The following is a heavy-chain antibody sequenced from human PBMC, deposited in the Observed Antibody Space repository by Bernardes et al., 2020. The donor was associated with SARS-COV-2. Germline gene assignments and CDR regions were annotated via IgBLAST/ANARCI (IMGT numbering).Heavy chain of an antibody. CDR1: GFTSSSYC. Sequence: GGCLTPSCAASGFTSSSYCMHWIRQVPAKGLVWVLRINGDGNSIKYADSVKGRFTISRDNAKNTLYLQMTSLTADDTDRYYGAGGSGNDYFDYWGRGTLIAVSS. J-gene: IGHJ4*02. CDR3: AGGSGNDYFDY. CDR2: INGDGNSI. V-gene: IGHV3-74*03. D-gene: IGHD6-19*01.